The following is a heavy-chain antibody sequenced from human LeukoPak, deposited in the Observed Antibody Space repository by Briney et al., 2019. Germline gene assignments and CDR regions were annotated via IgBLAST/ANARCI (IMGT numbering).Heavy chain of an antibody. D-gene: IGHD1-26*01. CDR3: AARIGRYLYYFGMDV. V-gene: IGHV4-34*01. CDR2: INESGST. Sequence: SETLSLTCDVSGGPFSHYYWTWIRQPPGKGLEWIEEINESGSTNYDPSLKSRVTISVDTSRKHFSLNLTSVTAADTAVYFCAARIGRYLYYFGMDVWGQGTTVTVSS. CDR1: GGPFSHYY. J-gene: IGHJ6*02.